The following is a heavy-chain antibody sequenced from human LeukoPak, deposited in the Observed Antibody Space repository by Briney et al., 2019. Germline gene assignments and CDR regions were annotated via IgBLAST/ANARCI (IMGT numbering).Heavy chain of an antibody. D-gene: IGHD3-9*01. CDR3: ARGYDILTGYPYYYYMDV. V-gene: IGHV1-2*02. CDR1: GYTFTSYD. J-gene: IGHJ6*03. CDR2: INPNSGGT. Sequence: ASVKVSCKASGYTFTSYDINWVRQATGQGLEWMGWINPNSGGTNYAQKFQGRVTMTRDTSISTAYMELSRLRSDDTAVYYCARGYDILTGYPYYYYMDVWGKGTTVTISS.